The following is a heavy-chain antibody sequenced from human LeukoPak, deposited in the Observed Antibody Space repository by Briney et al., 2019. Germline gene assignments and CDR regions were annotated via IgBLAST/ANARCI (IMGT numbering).Heavy chain of an antibody. CDR1: GFTSSSYA. D-gene: IGHD1-26*01. J-gene: IGHJ4*02. CDR3: ARDRGGSYSFDY. CDR2: ISSSGSTI. Sequence: PGGSLRLSCAASGFTSSSYAMSWVRQAPGKGLEWVSYISSSGSTIYYADSVKGRFTISRDNAKNSLYLQMNSLRAEDTAVYYCARDRGGSYSFDYWGQGTLVTVSS. V-gene: IGHV3-48*04.